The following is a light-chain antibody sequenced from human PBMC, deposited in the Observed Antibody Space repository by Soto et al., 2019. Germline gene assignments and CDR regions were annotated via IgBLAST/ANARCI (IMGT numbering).Light chain of an antibody. V-gene: IGLV2-14*01. CDR3: SSYTSSSTWV. CDR2: EVS. CDR1: SSDVGGYNY. J-gene: IGLJ3*02. Sequence: QSALTQPASVSGSPGQSITISCTGTSSDVGGYNYVSWYQQHPGKAPKLMIYEVSNRPSGVSNRFSGSKSGNTASLTISGHQAEDEADYYCSSYTSSSTWVFGGGTKLTVL.